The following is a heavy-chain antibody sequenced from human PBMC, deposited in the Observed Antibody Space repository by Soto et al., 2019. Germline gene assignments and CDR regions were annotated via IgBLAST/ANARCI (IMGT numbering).Heavy chain of an antibody. J-gene: IGHJ4*02. CDR3: AKDMIPVAFDY. V-gene: IGHV3-30*04. CDR2: ISYDGSNK. Sequence: GGSLRLSCAASGFTFSSYSMHWVRQAPGKGLEWVAVISYDGSNKYYADSVKGRFTISRDNSKNTLYLQMNSLRAEDTAVYYCAKDMIPVAFDYWGQGTLVTVSS. CDR1: GFTFSSYS. D-gene: IGHD3-16*01.